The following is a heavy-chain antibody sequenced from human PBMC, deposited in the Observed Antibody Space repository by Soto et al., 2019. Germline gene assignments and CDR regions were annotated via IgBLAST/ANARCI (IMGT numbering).Heavy chain of an antibody. CDR1: GGSISSSNW. Sequence: PSETLSLTCAVSGGSISSSNWWSWVRQPPGKGLEWIGEIYHSGSTNYNPSLKSRVTISVDKSKNQFSLKLSSVTAADTAVYYCAREGQWLARKWFDPWGQGTLVTVS. CDR3: AREGQWLARKWFDP. V-gene: IGHV4-4*02. D-gene: IGHD6-19*01. J-gene: IGHJ5*02. CDR2: IYHSGST.